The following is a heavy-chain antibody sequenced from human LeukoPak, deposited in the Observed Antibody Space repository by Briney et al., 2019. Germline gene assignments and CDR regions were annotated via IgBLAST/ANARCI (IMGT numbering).Heavy chain of an antibody. V-gene: IGHV5-10-1*01. D-gene: IGHD5-18*01. CDR3: ARHAGIGTASDY. J-gene: IGHJ4*02. Sequence: SRKISSKGSGYSSTNYWISWVGQMPGKGLEWMGRIDPSDSYTNYSPSFQRHVTISTDKSISTAYLQWSSLKASDTAMYYCARHAGIGTASDYWGEGTLVTVCS. CDR1: GYSSTNYW. CDR2: IDPSDSYT.